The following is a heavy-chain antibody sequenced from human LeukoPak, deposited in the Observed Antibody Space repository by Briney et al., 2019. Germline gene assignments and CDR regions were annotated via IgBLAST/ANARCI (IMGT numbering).Heavy chain of an antibody. CDR2: IYHSGST. J-gene: IGHJ5*02. CDR3: ARGDYSSSWYEYNWLDP. Sequence: SETLSLTCTVSGYSISSGYYWGWIRQPPGKGLEWIGRIYHSGSTYYSPSHKSRVSISVDTAKNQVSLKLNSVTSADTAVYYCARGDYSSSWYEYNWLDPWGQGTLVTVSS. CDR1: GYSISSGYY. V-gene: IGHV4-38-2*02. D-gene: IGHD6-13*01.